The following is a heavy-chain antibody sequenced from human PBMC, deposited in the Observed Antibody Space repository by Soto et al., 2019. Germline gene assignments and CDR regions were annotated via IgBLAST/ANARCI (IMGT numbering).Heavy chain of an antibody. CDR1: GFTFSSYA. D-gene: IGHD6-19*01. CDR2: ISGSGGST. Sequence: EVQLLESGGGLVQPGGSLRLSCAASGFTFSSYAMSWVRQAPGKGLEWVSAISGSGGSTYYADSVKGRFTISRDNSKNTLYLQMNSLGAEDTAVYYCAKGGWRLPEPGIAVAGTQAAFDIWGQGTMVTVSS. V-gene: IGHV3-23*01. CDR3: AKGGWRLPEPGIAVAGTQAAFDI. J-gene: IGHJ3*02.